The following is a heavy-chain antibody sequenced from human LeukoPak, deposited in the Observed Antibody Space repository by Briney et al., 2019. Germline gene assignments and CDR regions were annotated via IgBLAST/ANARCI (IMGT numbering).Heavy chain of an antibody. CDR3: ARGGSNRHFDS. Sequence: SETLSLTCSVSTGFTTYDCWNWIRQPAGKAPEWIGRIHTTGSTNYNPSLKSRLTMSLDKSKNQFSLKMTSMTAADTALYYCARGGSNRHFDSWGQGILVTVSS. CDR2: IHTTGST. D-gene: IGHD2/OR15-2a*01. V-gene: IGHV4-4*07. CDR1: TGFTTYDC. J-gene: IGHJ4*02.